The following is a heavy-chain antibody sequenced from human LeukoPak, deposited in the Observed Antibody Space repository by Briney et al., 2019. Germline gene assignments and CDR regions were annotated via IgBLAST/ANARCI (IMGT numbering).Heavy chain of an antibody. V-gene: IGHV3-33*01. CDR3: ARTYGSGSYWGY. D-gene: IGHD3-10*01. CDR1: GFTFSTYG. Sequence: PGGSLRLSCAASGFTFSTYGMNWVRQAPGKGLEWVAIIWYDGNNKYYADSVKGRFTISRDNSKNTLYLQMNSLRAEDTAVYYCARTYGSGSYWGYWGQGTLVTVSS. J-gene: IGHJ4*02. CDR2: IWYDGNNK.